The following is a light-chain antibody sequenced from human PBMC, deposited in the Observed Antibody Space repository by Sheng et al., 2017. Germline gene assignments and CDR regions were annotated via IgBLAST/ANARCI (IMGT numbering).Light chain of an antibody. CDR2: KTS. CDR1: QSLSSW. CDR3: LHYNSYSRT. V-gene: IGKV1-5*03. Sequence: DIQMTQSPSTLSASVGDRVTITCRASQSLSSWLAWYQQKPGKAPKLLIYKTSSLESGVPSRFSGSGSGTEFTLTISSLQPDDFATYYCLHYNSYSRTFGQG. J-gene: IGKJ1*01.